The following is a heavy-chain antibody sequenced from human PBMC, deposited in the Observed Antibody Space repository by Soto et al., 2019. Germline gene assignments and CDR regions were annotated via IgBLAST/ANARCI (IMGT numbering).Heavy chain of an antibody. CDR3: AKEGTTSPYKWFDP. D-gene: IGHD2-2*01. Sequence: GSLRLSCAASGFTFSNYAMSWVRQAPGKGLEWVSGLSDGGGSTFYADSVKGRFTISRDNAKNTLYLQMSSLRAEDTAVYYCAKEGTTSPYKWFDPWGQGTLVTVPQ. J-gene: IGHJ5*02. V-gene: IGHV3-23*01. CDR2: LSDGGGST. CDR1: GFTFSNYA.